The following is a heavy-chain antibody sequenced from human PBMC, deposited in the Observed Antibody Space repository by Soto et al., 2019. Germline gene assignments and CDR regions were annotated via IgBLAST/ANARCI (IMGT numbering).Heavy chain of an antibody. CDR3: AKDGEMVRGVISYYYYYMDV. J-gene: IGHJ6*03. V-gene: IGHV3-30*18. D-gene: IGHD3-10*01. CDR1: GFTFSSYG. Sequence: PGGSLRLSCAASGFTFSSYGMHWVRQAPGKGLEWVAVISYDGSNKYYADSLKGRFTISRDNSKNTLYLQMNSLRAEDTVVYYCAKDGEMVRGVISYYYYYMDVWGKGTTVTVSS. CDR2: ISYDGSNK.